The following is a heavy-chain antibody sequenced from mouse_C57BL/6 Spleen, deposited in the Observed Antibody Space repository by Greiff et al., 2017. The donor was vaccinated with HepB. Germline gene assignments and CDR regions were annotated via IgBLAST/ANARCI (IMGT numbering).Heavy chain of an antibody. CDR1: GYTFTSYW. D-gene: IGHD1-1*01. J-gene: IGHJ2*01. CDR2: IVPSDSYT. Sequence: QVQLQQPGAELVKPGASVKLSCKASGYTFTSYWMQWVKQRPGQGLEWIGEIVPSDSYTNYNQKFKGKATLTVDTSSSTAYMQLSSLTSEDSAVYDCARESALTTVRDDWGPGTTLTVSS. V-gene: IGHV1-50*01. CDR3: ARESALTTVRDD.